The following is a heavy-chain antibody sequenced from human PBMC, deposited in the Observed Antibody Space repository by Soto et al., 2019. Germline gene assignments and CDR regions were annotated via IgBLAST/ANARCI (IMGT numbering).Heavy chain of an antibody. V-gene: IGHV4-59*01. CDR2: IYYSGST. CDR1: GGSISSYY. D-gene: IGHD3-22*01. Sequence: PSDTLSLTCTVSGGSISSYYWSWIRQPPGKGLEWIGYIYYSGSTNYNPSLKSRGTISVETSKNQFSMKPSSVTDADTAVYYCEGGVSYYDSSGYYRFDYWGQGTLVTVS. J-gene: IGHJ4*02. CDR3: EGGVSYYDSSGYYRFDY.